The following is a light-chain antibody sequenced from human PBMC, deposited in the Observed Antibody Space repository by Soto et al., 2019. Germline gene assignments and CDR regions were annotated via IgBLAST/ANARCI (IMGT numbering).Light chain of an antibody. CDR1: SSDVGTYNY. V-gene: IGLV2-14*01. CDR3: TSYTTSSTWV. Sequence: QSALTQFASVSGSPGQSITISCTGTSSDVGTYNYVSWYQQHPGKAPKLMIYEVSNRPSGVSDRFSASKSGNTASLTISGLQAEDEADYYCTSYTTSSTWVFGGGTKLTVL. J-gene: IGLJ3*02. CDR2: EVS.